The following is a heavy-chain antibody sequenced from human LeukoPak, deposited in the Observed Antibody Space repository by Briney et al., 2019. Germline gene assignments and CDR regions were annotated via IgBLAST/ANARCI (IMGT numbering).Heavy chain of an antibody. D-gene: IGHD6-19*01. CDR3: ARDRGGGIAVAGDY. CDR1: GYTFTVYY. V-gene: IGHV1-2*02. CDR2: INPNSGGA. Sequence: GASVKVSCKASGYTFTVYYIHWVRQAPGQGPEWMGWINPNSGGAKYVQKFQGRVTMTRDTSINTAYMELSRLRFDDTAVYYCARDRGGGIAVAGDYWGQGTLVTVSS. J-gene: IGHJ4*02.